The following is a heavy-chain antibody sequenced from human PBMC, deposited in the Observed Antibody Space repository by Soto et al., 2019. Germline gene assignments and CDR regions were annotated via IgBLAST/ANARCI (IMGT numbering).Heavy chain of an antibody. Sequence: QVQLVQSGAEVKKPGASVKVSCKASGYTFTNYAFSWLLQAPGQWLEWMGWISAYNGNTNYPQKLQGRVTMTTDTSTSTAYMELRSLRSDDTAVYYCARDLAAAGPFDFWGQGTLVTVSS. CDR2: ISAYNGNT. CDR1: GYTFTNYA. D-gene: IGHD6-13*01. J-gene: IGHJ4*02. V-gene: IGHV1-18*01. CDR3: ARDLAAAGPFDF.